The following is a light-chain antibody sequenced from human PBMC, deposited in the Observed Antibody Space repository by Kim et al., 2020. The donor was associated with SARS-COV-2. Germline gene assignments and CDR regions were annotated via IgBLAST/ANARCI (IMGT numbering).Light chain of an antibody. CDR1: ILRNYY. CDR3: NSRDSSGNHLGV. V-gene: IGLV3-19*01. CDR2: GKN. Sequence: GQTVRITCQGDILRNYYASWYQQKPGQAPVLVIYGKNNRPSGIPDRFSGSSSGDTASMTITGAQAEDEADYYCNSRDSSGNHLGVFGTGTKVTVL. J-gene: IGLJ1*01.